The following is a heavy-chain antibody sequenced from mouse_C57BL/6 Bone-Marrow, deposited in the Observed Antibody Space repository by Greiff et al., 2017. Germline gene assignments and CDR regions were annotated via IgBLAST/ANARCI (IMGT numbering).Heavy chain of an antibody. CDR3: AREAYYYGSSPAWFAY. J-gene: IGHJ3*01. V-gene: IGHV1-26*01. D-gene: IGHD1-1*01. Sequence: VQLHQSGPELVKPGASVKISCKASGYTFTDYYMNWVKQSHGKSLEWIGDINPNNGGTSYNQKFKGKATLTVDKSSSTAYMELRSLTSEDSAVYYCAREAYYYGSSPAWFAYWGQGTLVTVSA. CDR1: GYTFTDYY. CDR2: INPNNGGT.